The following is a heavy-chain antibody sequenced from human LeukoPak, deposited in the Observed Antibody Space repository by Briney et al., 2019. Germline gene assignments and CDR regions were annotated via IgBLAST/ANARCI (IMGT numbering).Heavy chain of an antibody. D-gene: IGHD3-10*01. CDR2: ISVYNGNT. Sequence: ASVKVSCKASGYTFTSYGISWVRQAPGQGLEWMGWISVYNGNTNYAQKLQGRVTMTTDTSTSTAYMELRSLRSDDTAVYYCARGLVRGVISGRDDAFDIWGQGTMVTVSS. CDR1: GYTFTSYG. J-gene: IGHJ3*02. V-gene: IGHV1-18*01. CDR3: ARGLVRGVISGRDDAFDI.